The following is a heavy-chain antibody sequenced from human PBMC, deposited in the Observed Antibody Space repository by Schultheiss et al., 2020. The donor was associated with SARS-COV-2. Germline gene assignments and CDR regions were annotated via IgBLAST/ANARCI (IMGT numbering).Heavy chain of an antibody. CDR3: ARGPYYYDPYGGGMYYGMDV. V-gene: IGHV4-34*01. Sequence: GSLRLSCTVSGGSISSYYWSWIRQPPGKGLEWIGEINHSGSTNYNPSLKSRVAISVDTSKNQFSLRLSSVTAADTAVYYCARGPYYYDPYGGGMYYGMDVWGQGTTVTVSS. CDR1: GGSISSYY. CDR2: INHSGST. J-gene: IGHJ6*02. D-gene: IGHD3-22*01.